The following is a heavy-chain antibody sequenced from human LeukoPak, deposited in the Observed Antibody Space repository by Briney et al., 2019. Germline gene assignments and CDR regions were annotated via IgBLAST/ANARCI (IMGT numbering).Heavy chain of an antibody. CDR3: AREDYYDSSGYYPNWFDP. CDR2: INPNSAGT. Sequence: ASVKVSCKASGYTFTGYYMHWVQQAPGQGLEWMGWINPNSAGTNYAQKFQGRVTMTRDTSISTAYMELSRLRSDDTAVYYCAREDYYDSSGYYPNWFDPWGQGTLVTVSS. D-gene: IGHD3-22*01. J-gene: IGHJ5*02. V-gene: IGHV1-2*02. CDR1: GYTFTGYY.